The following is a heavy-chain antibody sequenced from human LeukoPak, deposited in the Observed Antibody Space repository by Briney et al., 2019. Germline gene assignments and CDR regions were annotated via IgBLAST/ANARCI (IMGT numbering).Heavy chain of an antibody. J-gene: IGHJ3*02. Sequence: SETLSLTCGVSGGSISNSNWWSWVRQPPGKGLEWIGEIYHSGSTNCNPSLKSRVTISVDKSKNQFSLKLTSVTAADTAVYYCARVPVTTGAFDIWGQGTMVTASS. D-gene: IGHD4-17*01. CDR2: IYHSGST. V-gene: IGHV4-4*02. CDR1: GGSISNSNW. CDR3: ARVPVTTGAFDI.